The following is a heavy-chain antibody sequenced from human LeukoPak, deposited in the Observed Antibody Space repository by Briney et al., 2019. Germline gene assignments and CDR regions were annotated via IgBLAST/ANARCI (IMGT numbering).Heavy chain of an antibody. CDR2: FYSSGST. CDR1: GTSLTTYF. D-gene: IGHD3-22*01. CDR3: VRDRVDSSGYYYYYGLDV. J-gene: IGHJ6*02. V-gene: IGHV4-4*07. Sequence: SETLSLTCTVSGTSLTTYFWSWIRQPAGKGLEWIGRFYSSGSTSYNPSLKSRLTMSVDTSKNEFSLKLRSVTPADTAVYYCVRDRVDSSGYYYYYGLDVWGQGTTVTVSS.